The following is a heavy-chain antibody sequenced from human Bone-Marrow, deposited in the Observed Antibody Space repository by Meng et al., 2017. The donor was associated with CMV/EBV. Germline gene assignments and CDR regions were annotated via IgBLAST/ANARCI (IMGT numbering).Heavy chain of an antibody. CDR3: AKLRAGLYGMDV. CDR1: GYSFTSYW. CDR2: IYPGDSDT. V-gene: IGHV5-51*01. Sequence: KVSCKGSGYSFTSYWIGWVRQTPGKGLEWMGSIYPGDSDTRYSPAFQGQVTISADKSISTAYLQWSSLKAADTAMYYCAKLRAGLYGMDVWGQGTTVTVSS. D-gene: IGHD3/OR15-3a*01. J-gene: IGHJ6*02.